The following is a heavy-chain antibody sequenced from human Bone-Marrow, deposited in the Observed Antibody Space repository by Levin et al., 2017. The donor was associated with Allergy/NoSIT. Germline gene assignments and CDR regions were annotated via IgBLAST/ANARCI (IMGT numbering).Heavy chain of an antibody. CDR2: IYYGGTI. Sequence: SETLSLTCTVSGGSLNTGDFYWSWVRQPPGTGLEWIGYIYYGGTIYYNPSLESRVLISVDSSKKQFSLKLSSVTAADTAMYYCARDLDLGSSTWGRGSLVTVSS. CDR1: GGSLNTGDFY. V-gene: IGHV4-30-4*01. CDR3: ARDLDLGSST. J-gene: IGHJ4*02. D-gene: IGHD2-2*01.